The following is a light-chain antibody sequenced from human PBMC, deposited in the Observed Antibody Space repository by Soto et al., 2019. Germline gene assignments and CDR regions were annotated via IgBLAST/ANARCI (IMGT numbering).Light chain of an antibody. CDR2: MAS. J-gene: IGKJ1*01. CDR3: QHYNSFSPWT. V-gene: IGKV1-5*03. CDR1: QSISIW. Sequence: DIPMSQSPSTLSASVGDRVTITCRASQSISIWLAWHQQKPGKAPKVLIYMASSLEDGVPSRFSGSGSGTEFTLTISSLQPDDFATYYCQHYNSFSPWTFGQGTKVDVK.